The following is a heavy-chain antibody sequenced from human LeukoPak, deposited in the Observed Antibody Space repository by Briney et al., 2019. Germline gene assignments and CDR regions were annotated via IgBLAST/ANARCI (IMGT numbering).Heavy chain of an antibody. Sequence: PGGSLRLSCAASGFTFSDYYLSWIRQAPGKGLEWVSSISTSGSTIYYADSVKGRFTISRDNAKKSLYLQMNSLRADDTAVYFGARQTYADSSDYWNWFDPWVRGTIVTVSS. CDR1: GFTFSDYY. J-gene: IGHJ5*02. D-gene: IGHD3-22*01. CDR3: ARQTYADSSDYWNWFDP. V-gene: IGHV3-11*04. CDR2: ISTSGSTI.